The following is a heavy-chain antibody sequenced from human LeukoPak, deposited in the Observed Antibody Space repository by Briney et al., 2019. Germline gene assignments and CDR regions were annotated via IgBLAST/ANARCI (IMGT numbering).Heavy chain of an antibody. Sequence: SVKVSCKASGGTFSSCAISWVRQAPEQGLEWMGRIIPILGIANYAQKFQGRVTITADKSTSTAYMELSSLRSEDTAVYYCARGGKFHGWYFGGGVSWFDPWGQGTLVTVSS. CDR2: IIPILGIA. J-gene: IGHJ5*02. V-gene: IGHV1-69*04. CDR1: GGTFSSCA. CDR3: ARGGKFHGWYFGGGVSWFDP. D-gene: IGHD6-19*01.